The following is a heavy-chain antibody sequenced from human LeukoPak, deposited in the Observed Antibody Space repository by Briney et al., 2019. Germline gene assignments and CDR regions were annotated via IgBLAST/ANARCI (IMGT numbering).Heavy chain of an antibody. CDR2: ISSSSSYI. CDR3: AIGAMVTALDY. CDR1: GFTFSSYS. D-gene: IGHD5-18*01. V-gene: IGHV3-21*04. Sequence: PGGSLRLSCAASGFTFSSYSMNWVRQAPGKGLEWVSSISSSSSYIYYADSVKGRFTISRDNSKNTLYLQMNSLRAEDTAVYYCAIGAMVTALDYWGQGTLVTVSS. J-gene: IGHJ4*02.